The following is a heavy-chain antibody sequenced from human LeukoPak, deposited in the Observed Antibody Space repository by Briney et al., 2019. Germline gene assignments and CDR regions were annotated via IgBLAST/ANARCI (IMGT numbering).Heavy chain of an antibody. V-gene: IGHV1-18*01. D-gene: IGHD2-15*01. CDR2: ISAYNGNT. J-gene: IGHJ4*02. Sequence: ASVKVSCKASGYRFSSYGIGWVRQAPGQGLEWMGWISAYNGNTKYAQKLQGRVTMTTDTSTSTAYMELRSLRSDDTAVYYCARDLFVVAFDYWGQGTLVTVSS. CDR3: ARDLFVVAFDY. CDR1: GYRFSSYG.